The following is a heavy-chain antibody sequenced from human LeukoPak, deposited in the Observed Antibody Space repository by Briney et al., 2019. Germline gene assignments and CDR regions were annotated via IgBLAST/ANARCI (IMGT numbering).Heavy chain of an antibody. CDR2: IRYDGSNK. J-gene: IGHJ4*02. CDR1: GFTFSSYG. D-gene: IGHD5-12*01. Sequence: PGGSLRLSCAASGFTFSSYGMHWVRQAPGKGLEWVAFIRYDGSNKYYADSVKGRFTISRDNSKNTLYLQMNSLRAEDTAVYYCAKAPAPHSGYGYYFDYWGQGTLVTVSS. CDR3: AKAPAPHSGYGYYFDY. V-gene: IGHV3-30*02.